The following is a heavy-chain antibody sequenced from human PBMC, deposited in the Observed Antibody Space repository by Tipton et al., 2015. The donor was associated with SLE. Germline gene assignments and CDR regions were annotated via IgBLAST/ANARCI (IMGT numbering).Heavy chain of an antibody. CDR1: GGSISSYY. Sequence: TLSLTCTVSGGSISSYYWSWIRQPPGKGLEWIGYIYYSGSTNYNPSLKSRVTISVDTSKNQFSLKLSSVTAEDTAVYYCARHDKVFRFLEFDYWGQGTLVTVSS. J-gene: IGHJ4*02. CDR2: IYYSGST. D-gene: IGHD3-3*01. V-gene: IGHV4-59*08. CDR3: ARHDKVFRFLEFDY.